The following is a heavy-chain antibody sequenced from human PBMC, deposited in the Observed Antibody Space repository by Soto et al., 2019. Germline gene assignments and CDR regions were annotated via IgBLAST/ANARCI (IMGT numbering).Heavy chain of an antibody. V-gene: IGHV4-34*01. CDR3: ARGRRNSYGYGYYYYYGMDV. J-gene: IGHJ6*02. CDR2: INHSGST. D-gene: IGHD5-18*01. Sequence: SETLSLTCAVYGGSFSGYYWSWIRQRPGKGLEWIGEINHSGSTNYNPSLKSRVTISVDTSKNQFSLKLSSVTAADTAVYYCARGRRNSYGYGYYYYYGMDVWGQGTTVTVSS. CDR1: GGSFSGYY.